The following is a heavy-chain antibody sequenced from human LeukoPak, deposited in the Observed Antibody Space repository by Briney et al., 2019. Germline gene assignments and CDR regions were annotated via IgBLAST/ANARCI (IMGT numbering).Heavy chain of an antibody. D-gene: IGHD3-10*01. CDR1: GYTFTSYG. J-gene: IGHJ6*04. CDR2: ISAYNGNT. Sequence: GASVKVSCKASGYTFTSYGISWVRQAPGQGLEWMGWISAYNGNTNYAQKLQGRVTMTTDTSTGTAYMELRSLRSDDTAVYYCARDALWFGELLYPYYYYYGMDVWGKGTTVTVSS. CDR3: ARDALWFGELLYPYYYYYGMDV. V-gene: IGHV1-18*04.